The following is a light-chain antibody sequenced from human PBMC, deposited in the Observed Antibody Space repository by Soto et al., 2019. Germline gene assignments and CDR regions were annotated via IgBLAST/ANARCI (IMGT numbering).Light chain of an antibody. Sequence: QSALTQPASVSGSPGQSITISCTGTSSDVGKYNYVSWYQQHPAKAPKLMIFEVSNRPSGVSNRFSGSKSGNTASLTISGLQAEDEAEYYCSSYTGSSINTVVFGGGTKLTV. J-gene: IGLJ2*01. V-gene: IGLV2-14*01. CDR3: SSYTGSSINTVV. CDR1: SSDVGKYNY. CDR2: EVS.